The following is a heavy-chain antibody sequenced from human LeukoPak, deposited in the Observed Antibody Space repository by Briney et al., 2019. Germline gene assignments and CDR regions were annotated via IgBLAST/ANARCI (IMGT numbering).Heavy chain of an antibody. CDR3: ARVAPSIAAAGSDY. D-gene: IGHD6-13*01. J-gene: IGHJ4*02. CDR1: GFTFSSYS. V-gene: IGHV3-21*01. Sequence: GGSLRLSCAASGFTFSSYSMNWVCQAPGKGLEWVSSISSSSSYIYYADSVKGRFTISRDNAKNSLYLQMNSLRAEDTAVYYCARVAPSIAAAGSDYWGQGTLVTVSS. CDR2: ISSSSSYI.